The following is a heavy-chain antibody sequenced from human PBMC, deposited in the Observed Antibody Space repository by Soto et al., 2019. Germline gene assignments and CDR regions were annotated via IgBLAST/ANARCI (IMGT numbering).Heavy chain of an antibody. D-gene: IGHD4-17*01. CDR1: GFTFSSYG. Sequence: QVQLVESGGGVVQPGRSLRLSCAASGFTFSSYGMHWVRQAPGKGLEWVAVIWYDGSNKYYADSVKGRFTISRDNSKNTLYLQMNSLRVENTAVYYCARVGSTVTSDYAYGMDVWGQGTTVTVSS. J-gene: IGHJ6*02. CDR3: ARVGSTVTSDYAYGMDV. CDR2: IWYDGSNK. V-gene: IGHV3-33*01.